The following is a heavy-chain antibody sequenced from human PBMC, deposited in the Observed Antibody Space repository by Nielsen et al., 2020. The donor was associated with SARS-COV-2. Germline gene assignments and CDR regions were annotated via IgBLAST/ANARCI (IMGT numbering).Heavy chain of an antibody. V-gene: IGHV3-74*01. CDR3: ASAQLVHERDAFDI. J-gene: IGHJ3*02. Sequence: GESLKISCSASGFTFSSTWMDWVRQAPGQGLVWVSRINPSGSGTAYADSVKGRFAVSRDNAGNTVVLQIHSLRAEDTAVYYCASAQLVHERDAFDIWGQGTMVTVSS. CDR1: GFTFSSTW. D-gene: IGHD6-6*01. CDR2: INPSGSGT.